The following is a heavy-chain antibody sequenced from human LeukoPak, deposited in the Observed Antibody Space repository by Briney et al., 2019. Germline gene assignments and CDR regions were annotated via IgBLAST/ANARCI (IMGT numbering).Heavy chain of an antibody. D-gene: IGHD2-2*01. V-gene: IGHV3-33*01. J-gene: IGHJ6*02. CDR2: IWYDGTNK. Sequence: GGSLRLSCAASGFTFSSYGMHWVRQAPGKGLEWVALIWYDGTNKYYADSVKGRFTISRDNSKNTLYLQMNSLRAEDTAVYYCARHRFQGNQPYGMDVWGQGTTVTVSS. CDR3: ARHRFQGNQPYGMDV. CDR1: GFTFSSYG.